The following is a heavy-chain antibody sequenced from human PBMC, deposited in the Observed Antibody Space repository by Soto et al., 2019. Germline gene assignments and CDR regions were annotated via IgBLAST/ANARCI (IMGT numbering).Heavy chain of an antibody. J-gene: IGHJ6*04. D-gene: IGHD6-13*01. Sequence: QVQLVQSGAEVKKPGASVKVSCKASGYTFTGYYMHWVRQAPGQGLEWMGWINPNSGGTNYAQKFQGWVTMTRDTSIRTAYMELSRLRYDDTAVYYCARGIAAAGPLRYYGLAVWGEGPTVTVSS. CDR3: ARGIAAAGPLRYYGLAV. CDR1: GYTFTGYY. V-gene: IGHV1-2*04. CDR2: INPNSGGT.